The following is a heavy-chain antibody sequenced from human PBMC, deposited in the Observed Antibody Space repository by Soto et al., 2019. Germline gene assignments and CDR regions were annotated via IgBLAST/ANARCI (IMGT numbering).Heavy chain of an antibody. Sequence: PGESLVLCCAASGLPFSSYNMNWVRQAPGKGREWVSSISSSSSYIYYADSVKGRFAISRDNAKNSLYLQMNSLRAEDTAVYYCARGGSSGWYLSWFDPWGQGTLVTVSS. CDR3: ARGGSSGWYLSWFDP. CDR2: ISSSSSYI. J-gene: IGHJ5*02. CDR1: GLPFSSYN. D-gene: IGHD6-19*01. V-gene: IGHV3-21*01.